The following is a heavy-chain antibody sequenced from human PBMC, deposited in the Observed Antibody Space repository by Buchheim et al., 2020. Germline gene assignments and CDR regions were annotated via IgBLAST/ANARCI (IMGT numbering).Heavy chain of an antibody. CDR3: AKDRLEWLYDYGMDD. D-gene: IGHD3-3*01. J-gene: IGHJ6*02. Sequence: QVQLVESGGGVVQPGRSLRLSCAASGFTFSSYGMHWVRQAPGKGLEWVAVISYDGSNKYYADSVRGRFTISRDNSKNTLYLQMNRRRAENTVEYYGAKDRLEWLYDYGMDDWGQGAT. CDR2: ISYDGSNK. V-gene: IGHV3-30*18. CDR1: GFTFSSYG.